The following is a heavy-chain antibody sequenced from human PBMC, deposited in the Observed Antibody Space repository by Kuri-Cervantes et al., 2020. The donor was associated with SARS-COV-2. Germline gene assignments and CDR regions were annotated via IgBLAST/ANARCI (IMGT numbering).Heavy chain of an antibody. CDR3: ARYRSGWSFDY. CDR1: GFTVSSNH. V-gene: IGHV3-53*01. CDR2: LYSDEP. Sequence: GGSLRLSCAASGFTVSSNHMSWVRQGPGKGLEWVSILYSDEPYYADSVKGRFTISRDDSKNTLYLQMNSLRAEDTAVYYYARYRSGWSFDYWGQGTLVTVSS. D-gene: IGHD6-19*01. J-gene: IGHJ4*02.